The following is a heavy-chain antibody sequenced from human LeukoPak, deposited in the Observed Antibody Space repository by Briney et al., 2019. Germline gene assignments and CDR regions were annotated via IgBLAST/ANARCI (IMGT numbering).Heavy chain of an antibody. CDR3: AKDDRLLTNWFDP. D-gene: IGHD3-22*01. J-gene: IGHJ5*02. CDR2: IYYSGTT. V-gene: IGHV4-59*05. Sequence: SETLSLTCTVSGGSISSYYWSWIRQPPGKGLEWIGSIYYSGTTYYNPSLKSRVTISVDTSKNEFSLTLTSVTAADTAIYYCAKDDRLLTNWFDPWGQGTLVTVSS. CDR1: GGSISSYY.